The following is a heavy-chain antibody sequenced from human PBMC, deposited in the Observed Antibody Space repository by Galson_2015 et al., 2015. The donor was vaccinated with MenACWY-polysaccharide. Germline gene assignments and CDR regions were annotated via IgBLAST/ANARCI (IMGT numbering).Heavy chain of an antibody. V-gene: IGHV3-23*01. CDR3: AKRSYRANAVLSYYYYYMDV. J-gene: IGHJ6*03. CDR2: ISATGGTP. D-gene: IGHD4/OR15-4a*01. CDR1: AFDFNKYV. Sequence: SLRLSCAASAFDFNKYVMNWVRQPPGKGLQWVSSISATGGTPYYADSVRGRFTITRDNSKNTLYLQLNSLGAEDTAVYYCAKRSYRANAVLSYYYYYMDVWGKGTTVTVSS.